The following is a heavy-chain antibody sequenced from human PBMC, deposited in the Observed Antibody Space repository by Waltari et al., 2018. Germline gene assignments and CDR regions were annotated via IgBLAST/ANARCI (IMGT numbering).Heavy chain of an antibody. D-gene: IGHD3-10*01. CDR3: ATYYYGSGSYYNAADY. CDR2: IYHSGST. V-gene: IGHV4-38-2*01. J-gene: IGHJ4*02. CDR1: GYSISSGYY. Sequence: QVQLQESGPGLVKPSDTLSLTCAVSGYSISSGYYWGWLRQPPGKGLEWIGSIYHSGSTYYNPSLKSRVTISVDTSKNQFSLKLSSVTAADTAVYYCATYYYGSGSYYNAADYWGQGTLVTVSS.